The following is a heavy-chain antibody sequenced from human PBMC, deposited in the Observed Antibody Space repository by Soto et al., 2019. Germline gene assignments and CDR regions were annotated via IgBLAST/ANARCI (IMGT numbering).Heavy chain of an antibody. CDR3: ARENSRIFPAAPGDETSDSSGWWFDP. J-gene: IGHJ5*02. CDR2: INPAGSVT. D-gene: IGHD6-13*01. CDR1: GISFINHY. V-gene: IGHV1-46*03. Sequence: GASVKVSCKASGISFINHYVHWVRQAPGHGPEWMGVINPAGSVTVYALKLQDRVTVTRDTSTSTVYMELNSLTSEDTAIYYCARENSRIFPAAPGDETSDSSGWWFDPWGQGTLVTVSS.